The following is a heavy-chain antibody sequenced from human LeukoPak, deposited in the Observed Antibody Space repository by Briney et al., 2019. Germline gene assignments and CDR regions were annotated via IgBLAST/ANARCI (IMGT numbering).Heavy chain of an antibody. Sequence: AGSLRLSCAASGFTFSSYAMHWVRQAPAKGLEWVAVISYDGSNKYYADSVKGRVTISRDNSKNTLYLQMNSLRAEDTAVYYCARHREPYSSSWYDFDYWGQGTLVTVSS. D-gene: IGHD6-13*01. J-gene: IGHJ4*02. CDR2: ISYDGSNK. CDR3: ARHREPYSSSWYDFDY. CDR1: GFTFSSYA. V-gene: IGHV3-30-3*01.